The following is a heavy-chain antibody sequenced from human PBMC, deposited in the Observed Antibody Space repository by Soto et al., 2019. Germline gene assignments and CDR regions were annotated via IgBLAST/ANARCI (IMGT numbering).Heavy chain of an antibody. CDR2: INPKSGGT. CDR3: AKGHSTDCSNGVCSFFYNHEMDV. J-gene: IGHJ6*02. D-gene: IGHD2-8*01. Sequence: ASVKVSCKASGYSFTDYHIHWVRQAPGQGLEWLGRINPKSGGTSTAQKFQGWVTMTRDRSISTVYMELTRLRSDDTAVYFCAKGHSTDCSNGVCSFFYNHEMDVWGQGTTVTVSS. V-gene: IGHV1-2*04. CDR1: GYSFTDYH.